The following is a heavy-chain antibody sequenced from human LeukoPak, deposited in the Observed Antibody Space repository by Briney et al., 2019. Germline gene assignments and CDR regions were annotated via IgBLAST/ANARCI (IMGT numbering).Heavy chain of an antibody. Sequence: PGGSLRLSCAASGFTFSSYAMHRVRQAPGKGLEWVAVISYDGSNKYYADSVKGRFTISRDNSKNTLYLQMNSLRAEDTAVYYCARDFHEYQLSWWFDPWGQGTLVTVSS. CDR3: ARDFHEYQLSWWFDP. CDR1: GFTFSSYA. D-gene: IGHD2-2*01. J-gene: IGHJ5*02. V-gene: IGHV3-30-3*01. CDR2: ISYDGSNK.